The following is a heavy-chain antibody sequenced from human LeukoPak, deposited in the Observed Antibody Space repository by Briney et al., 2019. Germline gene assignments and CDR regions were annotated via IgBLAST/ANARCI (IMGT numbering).Heavy chain of an antibody. CDR3: ARGRDAYNSDAFDI. CDR2: INPNSGGT. J-gene: IGHJ3*02. Sequence: GASVKVSCKASGYTFTGYYIHWVRQAPGQGLEWMGWINPNSGGTNYAHKFQGRVTMTRDTSISTANMDLSRLRSDDTAVYYCARGRDAYNSDAFDIWGQGTMVTVSS. CDR1: GYTFTGYY. V-gene: IGHV1-2*07. D-gene: IGHD5-24*01.